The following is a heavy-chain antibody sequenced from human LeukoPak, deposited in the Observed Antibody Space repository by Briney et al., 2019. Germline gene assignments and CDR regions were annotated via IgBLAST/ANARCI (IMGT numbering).Heavy chain of an antibody. CDR3: AKGTTYYDILTGYGYPYYFDY. Sequence: GGSLRLSCAASGFAFSKYAMSWVRQAPGRGLEWVSAISGSGGSKYYADSVKGRFTISRDNSKNTLYVQMNSLRAEDTATYYCAKGTTYYDILTGYGYPYYFDYWGQGTLVTVSS. V-gene: IGHV3-23*01. J-gene: IGHJ4*02. D-gene: IGHD3-9*01. CDR1: GFAFSKYA. CDR2: ISGSGGSK.